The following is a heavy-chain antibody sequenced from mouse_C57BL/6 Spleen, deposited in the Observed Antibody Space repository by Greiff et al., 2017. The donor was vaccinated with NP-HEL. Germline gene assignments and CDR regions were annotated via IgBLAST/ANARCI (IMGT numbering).Heavy chain of an antibody. V-gene: IGHV3-6*01. CDR2: ISYDGSN. Sequence: EVKLMESGPGLVKPSQSLSLTCSVTGYSITSGYYWNWIRQFPGNKLEWMGYISYDGSNNYNPSLKNRISITRDTSKNQFFLKLNSVTTEDTATYYCARLNGNLFAYWGQGTLVTVSA. CDR3: ARLNGNLFAY. CDR1: GYSITSGYY. J-gene: IGHJ3*01. D-gene: IGHD2-1*01.